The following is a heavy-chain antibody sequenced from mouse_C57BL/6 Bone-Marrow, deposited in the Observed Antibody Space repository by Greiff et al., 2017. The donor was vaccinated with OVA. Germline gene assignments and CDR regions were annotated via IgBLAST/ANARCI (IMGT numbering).Heavy chain of an antibody. CDR3: ARVDYSNYFAWFAY. V-gene: IGHV3-6*01. CDR2: ISYDGSN. D-gene: IGHD2-5*01. Sequence: EVKLQESGPGLVKPSQSLSLTCSVTGYSITSGYYWNWIRQFPGNKLEWMGYISYDGSNNYNPSLKNRISITRDTSKNQFFLKLNSVTTEDTATYYCARVDYSNYFAWFAYWGQGTLVTVSA. J-gene: IGHJ3*01. CDR1: GYSITSGYY.